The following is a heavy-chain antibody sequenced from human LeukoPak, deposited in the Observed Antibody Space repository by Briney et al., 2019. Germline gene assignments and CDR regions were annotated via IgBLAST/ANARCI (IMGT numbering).Heavy chain of an antibody. CDR1: GFTFSSYW. D-gene: IGHD6-13*01. CDR3: ASLKIGISWYEFDY. V-gene: IGHV3-74*01. CDR2: INSDGSST. Sequence: GSLRLSCAASGFTFSSYWMHWVRQAPGKGLVWVSRINSDGSSTSYADSVKGRFTISRDNAKNTLYLQMSSLRAEDTAVYYCASLKIGISWYEFDYWGQGTLVTVSS. J-gene: IGHJ4*02.